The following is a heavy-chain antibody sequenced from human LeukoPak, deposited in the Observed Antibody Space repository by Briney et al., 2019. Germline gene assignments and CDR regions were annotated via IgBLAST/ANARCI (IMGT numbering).Heavy chain of an antibody. CDR3: ARALDYDSSGYYEYFDY. V-gene: IGHV3-66*01. J-gene: IGHJ4*02. D-gene: IGHD3-22*01. Sequence: EGSLRLSCAASGFTASSNYMSWVRQAPGKGLEWVSVIYSGGSTYYADSVKGRFTISRDNSKNTLYLQMNSLRAEDTAVYYCARALDYDSSGYYEYFDYWGQGTLVTVSS. CDR2: IYSGGST. CDR1: GFTASSNY.